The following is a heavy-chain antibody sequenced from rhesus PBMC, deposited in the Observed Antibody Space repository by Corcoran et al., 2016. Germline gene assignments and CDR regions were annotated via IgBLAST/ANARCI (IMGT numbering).Heavy chain of an antibody. CDR3: ARYDMVVPKYFDY. V-gene: IGHV4-165*01. J-gene: IGHJ4*01. CDR1: GGSINDYY. D-gene: IGHD3-28*01. Sequence: QVQLQESGPGLVRPSETLSLTCAVSGGSINDYYWGWIRQSPGKGLEWIAYIHGTSGYPNYNPSLKSRVTISTDTSKSQFSLKLGSVTAADTAVYFCARYDMVVPKYFDYWGQGVLVTVSS. CDR2: IHGTSGYP.